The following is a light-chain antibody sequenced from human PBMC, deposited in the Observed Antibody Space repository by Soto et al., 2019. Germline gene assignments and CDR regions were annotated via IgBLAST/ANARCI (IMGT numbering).Light chain of an antibody. CDR3: QQANGFPLT. CDR1: QGITYW. CDR2: AAS. V-gene: IGKV1-12*01. J-gene: IGKJ5*01. Sequence: DIQMTQSPSSMSASLGDRVTITCRASQGITYWLAWYQQRPGRAPKCLIYAASILESGVPSRFTGSGSGTNFTLTINDLQPEDFATYFCQQANGFPLTFGQGTRLEIK.